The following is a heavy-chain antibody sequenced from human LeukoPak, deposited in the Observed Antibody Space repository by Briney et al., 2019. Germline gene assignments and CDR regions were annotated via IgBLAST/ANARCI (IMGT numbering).Heavy chain of an antibody. V-gene: IGHV3-23*01. CDR2: ISDSGGNT. J-gene: IGHJ4*02. CDR1: GFTFNSYA. CDR3: ARHRSSWLVDY. Sequence: GGSLRLSCAASGFTFNSYAMSWVRQAPWERLQWVSGISDSGGNTYYADSVRGRFTISRDNSKNTLYLQMNSLRAEDTAVYYCARHRSSWLVDYWGQGTLVTVSS. D-gene: IGHD6-6*01.